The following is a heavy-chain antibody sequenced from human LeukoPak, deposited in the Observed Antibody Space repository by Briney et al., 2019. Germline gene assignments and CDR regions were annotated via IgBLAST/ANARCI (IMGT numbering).Heavy chain of an antibody. CDR3: ARVIVGATTYGY. J-gene: IGHJ4*02. CDR2: INPSSGGT. D-gene: IGHD1-26*01. Sequence: ASVKVSCKASGYTFSGYYMHWVRQAPGQGLEWMGWINPSSGGTNYAQKFQGRVTVTRDTSISTAYMDLSRLRSDDTALYYCARVIVGATTYGYWGQGTQVTVSS. V-gene: IGHV1-2*02. CDR1: GYTFSGYY.